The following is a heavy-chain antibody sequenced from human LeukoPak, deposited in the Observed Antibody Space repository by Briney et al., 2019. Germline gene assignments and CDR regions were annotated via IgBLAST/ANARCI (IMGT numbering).Heavy chain of an antibody. CDR2: INPNSGGT. J-gene: IGHJ4*02. Sequence: ASVKVSCKASGYTFTGYYMHWLRQAPGQGLEWMGRINPNSGGTNYAQKFQGRVTMTRDTSISTAYMELSRLRSDDTAVYYCARGTRGVVTARAYFDYWGQGTLVTVSS. CDR3: ARGTRGVVTARAYFDY. V-gene: IGHV1-2*06. D-gene: IGHD2-21*02. CDR1: GYTFTGYY.